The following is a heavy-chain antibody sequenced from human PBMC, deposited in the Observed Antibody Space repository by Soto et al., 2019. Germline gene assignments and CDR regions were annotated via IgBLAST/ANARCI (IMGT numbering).Heavy chain of an antibody. V-gene: IGHV4-4*02. CDR2: VTRSGST. CDR3: ARVPSP. J-gene: IGHJ5*02. CDR1: GDSMANHRW. Sequence: SXTLPLTCAVFGDSMANHRWWSWVRQSPGKGLEWIGEVTRSGSTNYNPSLKSRVTISIDTSNKHLSLHLTSVTAADTAVYYCARVPSPWGQGTLVTVSS.